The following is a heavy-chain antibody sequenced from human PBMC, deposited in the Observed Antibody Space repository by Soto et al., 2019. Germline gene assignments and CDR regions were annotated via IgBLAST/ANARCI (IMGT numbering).Heavy chain of an antibody. V-gene: IGHV4-59*08. CDR1: GGSISTYY. D-gene: IGHD2-2*01. Sequence: SETLSLTCTVSGGSISTYYWNWIRQPPGKGLEWVGYIYYSGSTNYSPSLKSRVSISVDTSKNQFSLNLSSVTAADTAVYYCESLPREYWSSTRCYGNYYYYYYMDVWGKGTTVTVSS. CDR3: ESLPREYWSSTRCYGNYYYYYYMDV. CDR2: IYYSGST. J-gene: IGHJ6*03.